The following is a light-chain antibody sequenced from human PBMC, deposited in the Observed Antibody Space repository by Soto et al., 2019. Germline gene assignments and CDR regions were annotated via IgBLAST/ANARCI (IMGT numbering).Light chain of an antibody. CDR1: QSISTW. Sequence: DIQMNQSPSTLSASVGDRVTITCRASQSISTWLAWYRQKPGEAPKLLIYKASSLESGVPSRFSGSGSGTEFTLTISSLQPDDFATYYCQQYNSYSWTFGQGTKVEIK. V-gene: IGKV1-5*03. CDR3: QQYNSYSWT. CDR2: KAS. J-gene: IGKJ1*01.